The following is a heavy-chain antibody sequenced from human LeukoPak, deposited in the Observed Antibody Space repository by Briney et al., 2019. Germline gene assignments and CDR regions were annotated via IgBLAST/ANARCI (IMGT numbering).Heavy chain of an antibody. Sequence: GGSLRLSCAASGFTVSSNYMSWVRQAPGKGLEWVSIIYIDGTTHYADAVKGRFTISRDSSKNTLYLQMNSLRADDMAIYYCARGTYRPFDYWGQGTPVTVSS. CDR2: IYIDGTT. CDR3: ARGTYRPFDY. CDR1: GFTVSSNY. J-gene: IGHJ4*02. V-gene: IGHV3-53*01. D-gene: IGHD3-16*02.